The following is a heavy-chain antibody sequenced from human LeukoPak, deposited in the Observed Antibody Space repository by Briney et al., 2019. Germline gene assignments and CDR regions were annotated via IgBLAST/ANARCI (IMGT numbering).Heavy chain of an antibody. CDR2: IKEDGGEK. D-gene: IGHD2/OR15-2a*01. Sequence: LSGGSLRLSCTASTFAFSNYWMSWVRQAPGKGLEWVANIKEDGGEKDYLDSVKGRFTISRDNAKNSLYLQMNSLRAEDTAVHYCAAISYLAFDIWGQGTMVTVSS. CDR3: AAISYLAFDI. J-gene: IGHJ3*02. CDR1: TFAFSNYW. V-gene: IGHV3-7*03.